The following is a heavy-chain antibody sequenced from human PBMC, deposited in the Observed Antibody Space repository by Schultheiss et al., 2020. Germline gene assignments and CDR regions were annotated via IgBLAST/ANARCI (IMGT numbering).Heavy chain of an antibody. CDR2: ISSNGGST. CDR1: GFTFSSYA. CDR3: VKGGLRYFDWLKRHDAFDI. J-gene: IGHJ3*02. Sequence: GGSLRLSCSASGFTFSSYAMHLVRQAPGKGLEYVSAISSNGGSTYYADSVKGRFTISRDNSKNTLYLQMSSLRAEDTAVYYCVKGGLRYFDWLKRHDAFDIWGQGTMVTVSS. D-gene: IGHD3-9*01. V-gene: IGHV3-64D*06.